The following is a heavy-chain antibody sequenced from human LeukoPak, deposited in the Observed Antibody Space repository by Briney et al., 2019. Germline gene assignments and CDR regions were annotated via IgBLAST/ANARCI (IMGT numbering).Heavy chain of an antibody. Sequence: ASVKVSCKASGYTFTDFYIHWMRQAPGQGLEWMGWIDPDNGVTAYAQKFQGRVTMTRDTSISAVYVELSRLRSDDTAVYYCARSDSYTWFDPWGQGTLVTVSS. CDR2: IDPDNGVT. D-gene: IGHD2-21*01. CDR1: GYTFTDFY. CDR3: ARSDSYTWFDP. V-gene: IGHV1-2*02. J-gene: IGHJ5*02.